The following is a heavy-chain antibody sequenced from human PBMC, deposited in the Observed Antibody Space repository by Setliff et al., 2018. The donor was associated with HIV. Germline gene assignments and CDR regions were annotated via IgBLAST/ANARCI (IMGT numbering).Heavy chain of an antibody. J-gene: IGHJ5*02. CDR3: ARGPLSSSWYNWFDP. V-gene: IGHV3-7*01. D-gene: IGHD6-13*01. Sequence: GGSLRLSCAASGFNVNNKYMSWVRRAPGKGLEWVANIKQDGSEKYYGDSVQGRFTASRDNAENSVYLQMNSLRAEDTAVYYCARGPLSSSWYNWFDPWGQGALVTVSS. CDR2: IKQDGSEK. CDR1: GFNVNNKY.